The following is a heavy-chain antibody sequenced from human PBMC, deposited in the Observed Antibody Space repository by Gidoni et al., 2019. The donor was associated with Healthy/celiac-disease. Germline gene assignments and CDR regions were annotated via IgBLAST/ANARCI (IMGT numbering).Heavy chain of an antibody. J-gene: IGHJ4*02. CDR1: GFPFSSCA. Sequence: EVQLLESGGGLVQPGGSLRLSCAASGFPFSSCAMRWVRQASGKGLEWVSAISGSGGSTYYADSVKGRFTISRDNSKNTLYLQMNSLRAEDTAVYYCAKDGRGYSGYFYYFDYWGQGTLVTVSS. V-gene: IGHV3-23*01. CDR2: ISGSGGST. CDR3: AKDGRGYSGYFYYFDY. D-gene: IGHD5-12*01.